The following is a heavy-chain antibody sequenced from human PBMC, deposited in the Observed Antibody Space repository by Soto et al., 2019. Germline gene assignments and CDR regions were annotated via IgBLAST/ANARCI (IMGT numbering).Heavy chain of an antibody. CDR1: GGSISSYY. D-gene: IGHD1-1*01. CDR2: IYYSGST. Sequence: SETLSLTCTVSGGSISSYYWSWIRQPPGKGLEWIGYIYYSGSTNYNPSLKSRVTISVDTSKNQFSLKLSSVTAADTAVYYCARRGTYYYYYYMDVWGKGTTVTVSS. J-gene: IGHJ6*03. V-gene: IGHV4-59*08. CDR3: ARRGTYYYYYYMDV.